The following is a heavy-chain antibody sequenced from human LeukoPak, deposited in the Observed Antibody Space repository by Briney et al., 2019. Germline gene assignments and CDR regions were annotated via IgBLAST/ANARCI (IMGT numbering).Heavy chain of an antibody. CDR1: GGTISSGGYY. CDR3: ARNINYDSSGYPFDY. J-gene: IGHJ4*02. D-gene: IGHD3-22*01. CDR2: IYYSVST. V-gene: IGHV4-31*03. Sequence: SETLSLTCTVSGGTISSGGYYWSWIRQHPGKGLEWIGYIYYSVSTYYNPSLKSRVTISVDTSKNQFSLKLSSVTAADTAVYYCARNINYDSSGYPFDYWGQGTLVTVSS.